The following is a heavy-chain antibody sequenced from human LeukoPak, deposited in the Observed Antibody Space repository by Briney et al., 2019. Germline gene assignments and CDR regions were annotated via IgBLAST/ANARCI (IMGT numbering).Heavy chain of an antibody. CDR3: ARGGGPVPSRGHDY. CDR1: GFTFSNYW. Sequence: GGSLRLSCAASGFTFSNYWMHWVRHTPGKGLVWISRINSDGSSTNYADSVKGRFTIFRDNANNTLYLQMNSLGAEDPGMYYCARGGGPVPSRGHDYWGQGSLVTVSS. CDR2: INSDGSST. D-gene: IGHD3-10*01. J-gene: IGHJ4*02. V-gene: IGHV3-74*01.